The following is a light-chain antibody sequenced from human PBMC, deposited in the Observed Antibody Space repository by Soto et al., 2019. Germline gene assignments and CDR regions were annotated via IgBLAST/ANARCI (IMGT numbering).Light chain of an antibody. Sequence: QSVLTQPPSASGTPGQKVTVSCSGSTSNIGSNYVYWYQQFPGTAPKLLIYRNNQRPSGVPDRFFGSKSGTSASLAISGLRSEDEADYYCSAWDDSLSGPVFGGGTKVTVL. V-gene: IGLV1-47*01. CDR3: SAWDDSLSGPV. CDR2: RNN. J-gene: IGLJ2*01. CDR1: TSNIGSNY.